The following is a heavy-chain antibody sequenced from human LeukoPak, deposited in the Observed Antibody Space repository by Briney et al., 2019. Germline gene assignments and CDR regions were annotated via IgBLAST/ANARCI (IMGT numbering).Heavy chain of an antibody. CDR3: ARAAPYSSSWFPLDY. Sequence: PGGSLRLSCAASGFTFSSYSMNWVRQAPGKGLEWVSSISSSSSYIYYADSVKGRITISRDNAKNSLYLQMNSLRAEDTAVYYCARAAPYSSSWFPLDYWGQGTLVTVSS. D-gene: IGHD6-13*01. J-gene: IGHJ4*02. CDR2: ISSSSSYI. CDR1: GFTFSSYS. V-gene: IGHV3-21*01.